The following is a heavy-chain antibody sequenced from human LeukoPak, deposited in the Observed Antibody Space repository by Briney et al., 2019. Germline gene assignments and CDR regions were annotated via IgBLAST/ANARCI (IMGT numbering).Heavy chain of an antibody. D-gene: IGHD1-26*01. V-gene: IGHV3-7*01. Sequence: GGSLRLSCVVSGFTFSTYWMSWVRQAPGKGLEWVANIKQDGSEKYYVDSVKGRFTMSRDNAKNSLYLQMNSLRAEDTAVYYCARVQWELRGVGSYFEYWGQGALVTVSS. CDR2: IKQDGSEK. CDR3: ARVQWELRGVGSYFEY. J-gene: IGHJ4*02. CDR1: GFTFSTYW.